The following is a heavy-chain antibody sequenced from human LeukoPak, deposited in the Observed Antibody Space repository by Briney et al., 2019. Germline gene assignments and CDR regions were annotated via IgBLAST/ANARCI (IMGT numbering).Heavy chain of an antibody. D-gene: IGHD1-26*01. V-gene: IGHV3-48*03. CDR3: ARDVGPRTENWFDP. J-gene: IGHJ5*02. Sequence: GGSLRLSCAASGSTFSSYEMNWVRQAPGKGLEWVSYISSSGSTIYYADSVKGRFTISRDNAKNSLYLQMNSLRAEDTAVHYCARDVGPRTENWFDPWGQGTLVTVSS. CDR2: ISSSGSTI. CDR1: GSTFSSYE.